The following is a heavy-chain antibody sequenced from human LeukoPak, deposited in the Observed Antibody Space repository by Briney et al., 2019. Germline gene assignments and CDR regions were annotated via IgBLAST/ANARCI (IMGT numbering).Heavy chain of an antibody. D-gene: IGHD3-3*01. CDR1: GYTFTSYD. J-gene: IGHJ6*03. V-gene: IGHV1-8*03. Sequence: ASVKVSCKASGYTFTSYDINWVRQATGQGLEWMGWMNPNSGNTGYAQKFQGRVTITRNTSISTAYMELSSLRSEDTAAYYCARGRKGGTIFGVAIISGDYYYMDVWGKGTTVTVSS. CDR3: ARGRKGGTIFGVAIISGDYYYMDV. CDR2: MNPNSGNT.